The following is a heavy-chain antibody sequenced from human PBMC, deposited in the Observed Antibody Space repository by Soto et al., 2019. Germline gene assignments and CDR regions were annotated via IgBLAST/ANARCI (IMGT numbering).Heavy chain of an antibody. J-gene: IGHJ4*02. Sequence: QPGGSLRLSCAASGFTFSSYAMSWVRQAPGKGLEWVSAISGSGGSTYYADSVKGRFTISRDNSKNTLYLQMNSLRAEDTAVYYCAKDRGTMIVVVMFFDYWGQGTLVTVSS. CDR2: ISGSGGST. CDR3: AKDRGTMIVVVMFFDY. D-gene: IGHD3-22*01. V-gene: IGHV3-23*01. CDR1: GFTFSSYA.